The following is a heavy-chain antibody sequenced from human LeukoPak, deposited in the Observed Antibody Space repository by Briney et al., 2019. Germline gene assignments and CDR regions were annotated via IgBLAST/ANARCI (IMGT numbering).Heavy chain of an antibody. J-gene: IGHJ5*02. CDR3: AKSPVDSSGLP. D-gene: IGHD6-25*01. CDR1: GFTFSSYA. V-gene: IGHV3-23*01. CDR2: ISGSGGST. Sequence: GGSLRPSCAASGFTFSSYAMSWVRQAPGKGLEWVSAISGSGGSTYYADSVKGRFTISRDNSKNTLYLQMNSLRAEDTAVYYCAKSPVDSSGLPWGQGTLVTVSS.